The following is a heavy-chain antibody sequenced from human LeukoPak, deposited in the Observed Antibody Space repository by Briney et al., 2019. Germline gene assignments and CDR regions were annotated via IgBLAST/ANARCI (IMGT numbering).Heavy chain of an antibody. V-gene: IGHV1-8*01. J-gene: IGHJ4*02. CDR2: MNPNTGNV. Sequence: ASVKVSCKASGYTFTSYDINWVRQATGQGLEWMGWMNPNTGNVGYARKFQGRVTMTRDTSISTAYMELSSLRSEDTAVYYCTGDVFSDYWGQGSLVTVSS. CDR1: GYTFTSYD. CDR3: TGDVFSDY. D-gene: IGHD2-21*01.